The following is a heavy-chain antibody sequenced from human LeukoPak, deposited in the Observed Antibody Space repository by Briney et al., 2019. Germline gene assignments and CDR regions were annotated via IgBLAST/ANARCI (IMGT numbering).Heavy chain of an antibody. CDR2: IYYSGST. J-gene: IGHJ5*02. CDR1: GGSISSGGYY. V-gene: IGHV4-31*03. CDR3: ARDEGNWFDP. Sequence: SETLSLTCTVSGGSISSGGYYWSWIRQHPGKGLEWIGYIYYSGSTYYNPSLKSRVTISVDTSKNQFSLKLSSVTAADTAVYYCARDEGNWFDPWGQGTLVTVSS.